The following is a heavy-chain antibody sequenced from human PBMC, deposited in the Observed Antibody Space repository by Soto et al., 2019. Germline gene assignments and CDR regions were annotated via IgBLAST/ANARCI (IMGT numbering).Heavy chain of an antibody. CDR2: IWYDGSNK. D-gene: IGHD1-26*01. V-gene: IGHV3-33*01. J-gene: IGHJ3*02. Sequence: QVQLVESGGGVVQPGRSLRLSCAASGFTFSSYGMHWVRQAPGKGLEWVAVIWYDGSNKYYADSVKGRFTISRDNSKNTLYLKMNSLRAEDTAVYYCARERSLVFWEGIDHDAFDIWGQGTMVTVSS. CDR3: ARERSLVFWEGIDHDAFDI. CDR1: GFTFSSYG.